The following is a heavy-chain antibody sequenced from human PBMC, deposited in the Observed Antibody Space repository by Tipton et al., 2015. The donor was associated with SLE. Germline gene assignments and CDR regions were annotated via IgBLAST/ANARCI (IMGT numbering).Heavy chain of an antibody. CDR3: ARFDYSNWDDY. D-gene: IGHD4-11*01. CDR1: GGSIRSDDYY. Sequence: TLSLTCTVSGGSIRSDDYYWTWIRQHPGKGLEWIGHINYSGSTYYNPSLQSRLTMSVDTSRNQFSLKLTSVTAADTAVYFCARFDYSNWDDYWGQGTLVTVSS. CDR2: INYSGST. J-gene: IGHJ4*02. V-gene: IGHV4-31*03.